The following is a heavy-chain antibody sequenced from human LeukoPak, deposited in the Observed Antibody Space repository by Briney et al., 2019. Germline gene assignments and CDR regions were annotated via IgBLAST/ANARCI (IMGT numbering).Heavy chain of an antibody. D-gene: IGHD1-26*01. V-gene: IGHV3-74*01. CDR2: INTDGSTT. J-gene: IGHJ4*02. CDR1: GFTFSTYW. Sequence: PGGSLRLSCAASGFTFSTYWMHWVRQAPGKGLVWLSRINTDGSTTTYADSVKGRFTISRDNAKNTLYLQVDSLGAEDTAMYYCARGGVGSPTVDYWGQGTLVTLSS. CDR3: ARGGVGSPTVDY.